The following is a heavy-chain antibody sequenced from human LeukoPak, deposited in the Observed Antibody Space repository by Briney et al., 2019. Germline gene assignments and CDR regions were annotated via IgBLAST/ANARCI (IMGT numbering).Heavy chain of an antibody. Sequence: HPGGSLRLSCAASGFTFSTYAITWVRQGPGKVREWVSAIRPDGDRTYCANSVRGRFTISRDNSKDTVYLQINGLRVEDTAVYYCAREQSGTRGWYTVDYWGQGTLVTVSS. CDR3: AREQSGTRGWYTVDY. D-gene: IGHD6-19*01. J-gene: IGHJ4*02. CDR2: IRPDGDRT. V-gene: IGHV3-23*01. CDR1: GFTFSTYA.